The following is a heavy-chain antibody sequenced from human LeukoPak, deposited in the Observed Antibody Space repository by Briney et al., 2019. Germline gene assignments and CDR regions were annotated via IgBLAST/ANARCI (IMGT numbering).Heavy chain of an antibody. J-gene: IGHJ4*02. Sequence: SESLSLTCKVSDFSITAGYYWGCIRQSPGKGLEWIASLFHSGTTYYNPSLKSRVTMSVDTSKNQFSLNLRSVTAADSAIYYCVRGSGNGGHPLFDHWGQGTLVTVSS. CDR2: LFHSGTT. CDR3: VRGSGNGGHPLFDH. CDR1: DFSITAGYY. V-gene: IGHV4-38-2*02. D-gene: IGHD4-23*01.